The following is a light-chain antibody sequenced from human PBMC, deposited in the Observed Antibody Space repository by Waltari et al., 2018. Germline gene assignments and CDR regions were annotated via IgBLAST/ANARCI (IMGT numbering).Light chain of an antibody. J-gene: IGLJ1*01. Sequence: QSALTQPPSASGSPGPSVTLPCPGPGRGRPVPWYQQLPGKAPKLLIYEVSKRPSGVPDRFSGSKSGNTASLTVSGLQAEDEGDYYCSSDAVSNNFYDFGSGTKVTVL. V-gene: IGLV2-8*01. CDR3: SSDAVSNNFYD. CDR2: EVS. CDR1: GRGRP.